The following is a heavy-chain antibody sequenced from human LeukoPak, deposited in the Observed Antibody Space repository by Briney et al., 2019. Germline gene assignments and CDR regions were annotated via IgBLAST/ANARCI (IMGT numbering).Heavy chain of an antibody. V-gene: IGHV3-33*01. D-gene: IGHD2-2*01. J-gene: IGHJ4*02. Sequence: GGSLRLSCAASGFTFSSYGMHWVRQAPGKGLEWVAVIWYDGSNKYYADSVKGRFTISRDNSKNTMHLQMNSLRAEDTAVHYCARDDGVSCYDYWGQGTLVTVSS. CDR3: ARDDGVSCYDY. CDR2: IWYDGSNK. CDR1: GFTFSSYG.